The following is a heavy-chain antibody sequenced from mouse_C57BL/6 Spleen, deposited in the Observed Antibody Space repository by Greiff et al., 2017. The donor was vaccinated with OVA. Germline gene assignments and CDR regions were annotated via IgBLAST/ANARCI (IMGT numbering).Heavy chain of an antibody. CDR1: GYAFSSSW. V-gene: IGHV1-82*01. Sequence: VQLVESGPELVKPGASVKISCKASGYAFSSSWMNWVKQRPGKGLEWIGRIYPGDGDTNYNGKFKGKATLTADKSSSTAYMQLSSLTSEDSAVYFCARWVRYYFDYWGQGTTLTVSS. J-gene: IGHJ2*01. D-gene: IGHD1-1*01. CDR3: ARWVRYYFDY. CDR2: IYPGDGDT.